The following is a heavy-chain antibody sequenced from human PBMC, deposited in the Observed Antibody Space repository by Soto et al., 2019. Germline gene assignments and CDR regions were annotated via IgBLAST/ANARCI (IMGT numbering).Heavy chain of an antibody. V-gene: IGHV1-69*01. J-gene: IGHJ4*02. CDR2: IIPIFGTA. CDR3: ARDSRPSPIYCSGGSCYSEAFDY. D-gene: IGHD2-15*01. Sequence: QVQLVQSGAEVKKPGSSVKVSCKASGGTFSSYAISWVRQAPGQGLEWMGGIIPIFGTANYAQKFQGRVTITANDSTSTVYRELSSLRSEDTAVYYCARDSRPSPIYCSGGSCYSEAFDYWGQGTLVTVSS. CDR1: GGTFSSYA.